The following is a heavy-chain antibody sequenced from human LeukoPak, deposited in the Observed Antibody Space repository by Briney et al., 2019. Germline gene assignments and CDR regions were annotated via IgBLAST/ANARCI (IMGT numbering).Heavy chain of an antibody. CDR3: ARGVTMIVVVIHDWYFDL. D-gene: IGHD3-22*01. V-gene: IGHV4-39*01. Sequence: SETLSLTCTVSGGSISSSSYYWGWIRQPPGKGLEWIGSIYYTRSTYYNPSLKSRVTISVDTSKNQFSLELTSVTAADTAVYYCARGVTMIVVVIHDWYFDLWGRGTLVTVSS. CDR1: GGSISSSSYY. J-gene: IGHJ2*01. CDR2: IYYTRST.